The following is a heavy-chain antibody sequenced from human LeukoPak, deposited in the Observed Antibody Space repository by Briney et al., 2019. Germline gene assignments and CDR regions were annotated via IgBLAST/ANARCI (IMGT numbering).Heavy chain of an antibody. J-gene: IGHJ4*02. CDR2: ISGSGGST. CDR1: GFTFSSYA. CDR3: AKDRRPYSSGCFDY. D-gene: IGHD6-19*01. Sequence: PGGSLRLSRAASGFTFSSYAMSWVRQAPGKGLEWVSAISGSGGSTYYADSVKGRFTISRDNSKNTLYLQMNSLRAEDTAVYYCAKDRRPYSSGCFDYWGQGTLVTVSS. V-gene: IGHV3-23*01.